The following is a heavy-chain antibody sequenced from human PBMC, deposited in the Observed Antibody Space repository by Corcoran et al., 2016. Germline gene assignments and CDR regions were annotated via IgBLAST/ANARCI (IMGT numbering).Heavy chain of an antibody. D-gene: IGHD3-10*01. CDR1: GYTFTSYG. CDR2: ISAYNGNT. CDR3: ARGSFPLPATIYGMDV. Sequence: QVQLVQSGAEVKKPGASVKVSCKASGYTFTSYGISWVRQAPGQGLEWMGWISAYNGNTNYAQKLQGRVTMTTDTSTSTAYMELRSLRSDDTSGYYCARGSFPLPATIYGMDVWGQGTTVTVSS. J-gene: IGHJ6*02. V-gene: IGHV1-18*01.